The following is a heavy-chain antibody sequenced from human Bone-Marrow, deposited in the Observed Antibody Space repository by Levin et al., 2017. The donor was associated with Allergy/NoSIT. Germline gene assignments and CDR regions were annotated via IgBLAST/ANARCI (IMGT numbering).Heavy chain of an antibody. D-gene: IGHD3-10*01. CDR1: GFTFSSYA. CDR3: AKRRDYYGSGRVFYYFDY. Sequence: GESLKISCAASGFTFSSYAMSWVRQAPGKGLEWVSAISGSGGSTYYADSVKGRFTISRDNSKNTLYLQMNSLRAEDTAVYYCAKRRDYYGSGRVFYYFDYWGQGTLVTVSS. V-gene: IGHV3-23*01. J-gene: IGHJ4*02. CDR2: ISGSGGST.